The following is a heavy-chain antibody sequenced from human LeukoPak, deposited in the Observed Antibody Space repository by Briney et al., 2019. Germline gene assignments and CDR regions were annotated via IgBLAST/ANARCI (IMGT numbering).Heavy chain of an antibody. J-gene: IGHJ4*02. Sequence: SETLSLTCTVSGGSVSSDNYYWSWIRQPPGRGLEWIGYIYYSGSTNYNPSLKSRVTISVDTSKNQFSLKLSSVTAADTAVYYCARDSGIGSSGYYSFDYWGQGTLVTVSS. CDR1: GGSVSSDNYY. CDR3: ARDSGIGSSGYYSFDY. D-gene: IGHD3-22*01. CDR2: IYYSGST. V-gene: IGHV4-61*01.